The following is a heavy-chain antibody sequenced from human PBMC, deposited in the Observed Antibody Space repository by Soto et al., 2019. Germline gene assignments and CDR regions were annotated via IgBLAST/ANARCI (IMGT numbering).Heavy chain of an antibody. J-gene: IGHJ3*02. V-gene: IGHV3-11*05. CDR1: GFTFSDYY. CDR3: SRGVRYAFDI. D-gene: IGHD3-10*01. CDR2: ITSSSSYT. Sequence: QVQLVESGGGLVKPGGSLRLSCAASGFTFSDYYMSWIRQAPGKGLEWVSYITSSSSYTNYADSVKGRFTISRDNAKNSPYLQLNSLRAEDTAVYYCSRGVRYAFDIWGQGTMVTVSS.